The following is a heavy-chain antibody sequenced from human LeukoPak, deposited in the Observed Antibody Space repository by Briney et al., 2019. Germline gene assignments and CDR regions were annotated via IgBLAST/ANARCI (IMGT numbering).Heavy chain of an antibody. D-gene: IGHD2-21*02. Sequence: SVKVSCKASGFTFTSSAMQWVRQARGQRLEWIGWIVVGSGNTNYAQKFQERVTITRDMSTSTAYMELSSLRSEDTAVYYCARESRVVTAIRALKYWGQGTLVTVSS. CDR2: IVVGSGNT. V-gene: IGHV1-58*02. J-gene: IGHJ4*02. CDR3: ARESRVVTAIRALKY. CDR1: GFTFTSSA.